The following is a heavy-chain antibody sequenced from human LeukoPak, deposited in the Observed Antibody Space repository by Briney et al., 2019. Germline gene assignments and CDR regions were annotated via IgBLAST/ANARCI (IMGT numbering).Heavy chain of an antibody. D-gene: IGHD6-19*01. V-gene: IGHV3-9*03. CDR3: AKDSSGWPLFDY. CDR1: GFTFDDYA. J-gene: IGHJ4*02. CDR2: ISWNRYSI. Sequence: GRSLRLSCAASGFTFDDYAMHWLRQAPGKGLELVSGISWNRYSIGYADSVKGRFTISRDNAKNSLYLQMNSLRAEDMAFYYCAKDSSGWPLFDYWGQGTLVTVSS.